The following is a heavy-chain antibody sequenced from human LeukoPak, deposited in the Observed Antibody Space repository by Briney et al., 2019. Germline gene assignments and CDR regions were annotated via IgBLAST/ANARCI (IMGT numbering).Heavy chain of an antibody. D-gene: IGHD6-13*01. CDR3: ARVSQQQLWSWFDP. V-gene: IGHV1-8*01. CDR2: MNPNSGNT. J-gene: IGHJ5*02. CDR1: GYTFTSYD. Sequence: ASVKVSCKASGYTFTSYDINWVRQATGQGLEWMGWMNPNSGNTGYAQKFQGRVTMTRNTSISTAYMELSRLRSDDTAVYYCARVSQQQLWSWFDPWGQGTLVTVSS.